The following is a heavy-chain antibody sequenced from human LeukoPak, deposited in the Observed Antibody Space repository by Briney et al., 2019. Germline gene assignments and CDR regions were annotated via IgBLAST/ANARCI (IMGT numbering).Heavy chain of an antibody. CDR2: ISAYNGNT. D-gene: IGHD3-22*01. V-gene: IGHV1-18*01. CDR1: GYTFTSYG. CDR3: ARGSPYYYDSSGLLYYFDY. J-gene: IGHJ4*02. Sequence: GASVKVSCKASGYTFTSYGISWVRQAPGQGLEWMGRISAYNGNTNYAQKLQGRVTMTTDTSTSTAYMELRSLRSGDTAVYYCARGSPYYYDSSGLLYYFDYWGQGTLVTVSS.